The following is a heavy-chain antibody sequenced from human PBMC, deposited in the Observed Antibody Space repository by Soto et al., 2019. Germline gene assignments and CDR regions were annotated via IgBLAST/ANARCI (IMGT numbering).Heavy chain of an antibody. CDR1: GFTFSSYG. D-gene: IGHD3-16*01. CDR3: AKEVWRGPMDV. Sequence: QVQLVESGGGVVQPGRSLRLSCADSGFTFSSYGMHWVRQAPGKGLGLVAVISYDGSNKNYADSLKGRFNISRDNSKNAEYLQLNSLRAEDTGVYYCAKEVWRGPMDVWGQGTTVTVSS. CDR2: ISYDGSNK. J-gene: IGHJ6*02. V-gene: IGHV3-30*18.